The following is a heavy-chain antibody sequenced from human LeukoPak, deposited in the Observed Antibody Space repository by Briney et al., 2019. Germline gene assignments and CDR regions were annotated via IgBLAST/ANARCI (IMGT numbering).Heavy chain of an antibody. CDR2: INHSGST. J-gene: IGHJ6*03. V-gene: IGHV4-34*01. D-gene: IGHD2-15*01. Sequence: PSETLSLTCAVYGGSFSGHFWSWIRQPPGKGLEWIGEINHSGSTNYNPSLKSRLTIPVDTPKNQFSLRLSSVTAADTAVYYCARNTCSGGSCYLHLYQYFMDVWGKGTTVTVSS. CDR3: ARNTCSGGSCYLHLYQYFMDV. CDR1: GGSFSGHF.